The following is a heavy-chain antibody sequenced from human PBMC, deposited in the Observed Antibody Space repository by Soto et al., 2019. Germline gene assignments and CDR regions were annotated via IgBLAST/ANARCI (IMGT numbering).Heavy chain of an antibody. Sequence: ASMKVSCKASGYIFTAYSMHWVRQAPVQVLEWMGVVNPSGGSTNYAQKFQGRITMTRDTSTSTVYMDLSSLTSEDTAVYYCAREENCSDGICYSEYFQRWGQGTLVTVSS. CDR3: AREENCSDGICYSEYFQR. CDR2: VNPSGGST. V-gene: IGHV1-46*01. J-gene: IGHJ1*01. CDR1: GYIFTAYS. D-gene: IGHD2-15*01.